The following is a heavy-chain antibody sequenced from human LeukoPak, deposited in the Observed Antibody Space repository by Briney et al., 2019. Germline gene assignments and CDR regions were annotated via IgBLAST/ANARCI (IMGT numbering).Heavy chain of an antibody. CDR3: AKARSNRRNIVVVPAAFYYYYYGMDV. Sequence: GGSLRLSCAASGFTFSSYGMHWVRQAPGKGLEWVAVISYDGSNKYYADSVKGRFTISRDNSKNTLYLQMNSLRAEDTAVYYCAKARSNRRNIVVVPAAFYYYYYGMDVWGQGTTVTVSS. CDR2: ISYDGSNK. D-gene: IGHD2-2*01. V-gene: IGHV3-30*18. CDR1: GFTFSSYG. J-gene: IGHJ6*02.